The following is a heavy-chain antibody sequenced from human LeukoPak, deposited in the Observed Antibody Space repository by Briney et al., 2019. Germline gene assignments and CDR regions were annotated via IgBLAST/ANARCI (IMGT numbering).Heavy chain of an antibody. CDR3: AKDDLWFGELLPSDDYYYGMDV. CDR2: ISGSGGST. Sequence: GGSLRLPCAASGFTFSSYAMSWVRQAPGKGLEWVSAISGSGGSTYYADSVKGRFTISRDNSKNTLYLQMNSLRAEDTAVYYCAKDDLWFGELLPSDDYYYGMDVWGQGTTVTVSS. V-gene: IGHV3-23*01. J-gene: IGHJ6*02. CDR1: GFTFSSYA. D-gene: IGHD3-10*01.